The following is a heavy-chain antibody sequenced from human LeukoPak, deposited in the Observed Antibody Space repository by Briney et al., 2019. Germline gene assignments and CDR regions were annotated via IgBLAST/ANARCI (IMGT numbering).Heavy chain of an antibody. V-gene: IGHV3-23*01. CDR1: GFTFSSYS. CDR3: AKDLQVGDTYYFDY. Sequence: GGSLRLSCAASGFTFSSYSMSWVRQAPGKGLEWLSAISGSGGSTYYADSVKGRFTISRDNSKNTLYLQMNSLRAEDTAVYYCAKDLQVGDTYYFDYWGQGTLVTVSS. CDR2: ISGSGGST. J-gene: IGHJ4*02. D-gene: IGHD3-16*01.